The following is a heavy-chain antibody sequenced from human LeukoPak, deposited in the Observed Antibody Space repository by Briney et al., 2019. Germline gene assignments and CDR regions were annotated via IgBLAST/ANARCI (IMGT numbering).Heavy chain of an antibody. CDR3: ARQTDTSGWYPFDY. Sequence: TSETLSLTCTVSGDSISSYYWSWIRQPPGQGLEWIGYIYYSGSTNYNPSLKSRVTISVDTSKNQFSLRLNSVTAADTAVYYCARQTDTSGWYPFDYWGQGTLVTVSS. CDR2: IYYSGST. D-gene: IGHD6-19*01. CDR1: GDSISSYY. V-gene: IGHV4-59*01. J-gene: IGHJ4*02.